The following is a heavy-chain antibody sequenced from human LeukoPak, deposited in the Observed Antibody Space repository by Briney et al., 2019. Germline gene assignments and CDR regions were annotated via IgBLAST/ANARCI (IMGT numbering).Heavy chain of an antibody. Sequence: PSETLSLTCAVYGGSFSGYYWSWIRQPPGKGLEWIGEINHSGSTNYNPSLKSRVTISVDTSKNQFSLKLSSVTAADTAVYCCARGKTTMAYWGQGTLVTVSS. J-gene: IGHJ4*02. V-gene: IGHV4-34*01. D-gene: IGHD1-7*01. CDR2: INHSGST. CDR3: ARGKTTMAY. CDR1: GGSFSGYY.